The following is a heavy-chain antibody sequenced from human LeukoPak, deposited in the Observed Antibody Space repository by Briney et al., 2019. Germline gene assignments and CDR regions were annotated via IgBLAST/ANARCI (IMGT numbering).Heavy chain of an antibody. CDR2: LPYDGSNK. CDR3: AKGLCGGDCAAV. V-gene: IGHV3-30*18. J-gene: IGHJ4*02. D-gene: IGHD2-21*01. Sequence: GGSLRLSSAASGFTFSSYGMHWVREAPGKGLEWVAVLPYDGSNKYYADHVMERLIVSRDNSKNTLYLQMNSRRAEDTAVYYCAKGLCGGDCAAVWGQGTLVTVSA. CDR1: GFTFSSYG.